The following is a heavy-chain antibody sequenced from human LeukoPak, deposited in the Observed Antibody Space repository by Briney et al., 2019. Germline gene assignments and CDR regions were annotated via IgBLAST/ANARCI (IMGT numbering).Heavy chain of an antibody. CDR2: INHSGST. Sequence: SETPSLTCAVYGGSFSGYYWSWIRQPPGKGLEWIGEINHSGSTNYNPSLKSRVTISVDTSKNQFSLKLSSVTAADTAVYYCARRIAPFSFMITGRFDPWGQGTLVTVSS. CDR1: GGSFSGYY. D-gene: IGHD3-10*01. J-gene: IGHJ5*02. V-gene: IGHV4-34*01. CDR3: ARRIAPFSFMITGRFDP.